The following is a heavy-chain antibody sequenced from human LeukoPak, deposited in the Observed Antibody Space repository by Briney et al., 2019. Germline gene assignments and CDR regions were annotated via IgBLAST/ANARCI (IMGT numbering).Heavy chain of an antibody. CDR1: GGPMSSYY. Sequence: SETLSLTCTVSGGPMSSYYWSWLRQPPGKGLEWIGYIYYSGGTSYNPSLKSRVTISIDTSKNQFSLRLSSVTAADTAVYYCAREGHIWFGDLGNVWGEGTTVTVSS. CDR2: IYYSGGT. CDR3: AREGHIWFGDLGNV. D-gene: IGHD3-10*01. J-gene: IGHJ6*04. V-gene: IGHV4-59*01.